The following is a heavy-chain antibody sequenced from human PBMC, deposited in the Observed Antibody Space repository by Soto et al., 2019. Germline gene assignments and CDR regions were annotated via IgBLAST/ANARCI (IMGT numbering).Heavy chain of an antibody. J-gene: IGHJ6*02. Sequence: GGSLSLSCAASGFTFSSYSMNWVRQAPGKGLEWVSSISSSSSYIYYADSVKGRFTISRDNAKNSLYLQMNSLRAEDTAVYYCARYWGIAAAGPSTDGMDVWGQGTTVTVSS. V-gene: IGHV3-21*01. CDR2: ISSSSSYI. CDR1: GFTFSSYS. D-gene: IGHD6-13*01. CDR3: ARYWGIAAAGPSTDGMDV.